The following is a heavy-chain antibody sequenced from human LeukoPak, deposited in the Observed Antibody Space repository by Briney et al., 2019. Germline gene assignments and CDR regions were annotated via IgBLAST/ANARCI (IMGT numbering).Heavy chain of an antibody. CDR1: GGSFSGYY. J-gene: IGHJ4*02. V-gene: IGHV4-34*01. CDR2: INHSGST. Sequence: SETLSLTCAVYGGSFSGYYWSWIRQPPGKGLEWIGEINHSGSTNYNPSLKSRVTISVDTSKNQFSLKLSSVTAADTAVYYCARGHTFWIYWGQGTLVTVSS. CDR3: ARGHTFWIY. D-gene: IGHD3-3*01.